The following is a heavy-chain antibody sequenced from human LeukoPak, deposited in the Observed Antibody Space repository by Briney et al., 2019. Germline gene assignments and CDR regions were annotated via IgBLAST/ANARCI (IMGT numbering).Heavy chain of an antibody. D-gene: IGHD3-22*01. CDR1: GFTFTSYT. J-gene: IGHJ4*01. V-gene: IGHV3-21*01. CDR3: ARARSLSPYDNNLND. Sequence: PGGSLRLSCAASGFTFTSYTMSWVRQAPGKALEWVSSLSSSTNYIYYADSVTGRFTISRDDAQNSLYLQMNSLSAEDTAIYYCARARSLSPYDNNLNDWGKGSLVVVSS. CDR2: LSSSTNYI.